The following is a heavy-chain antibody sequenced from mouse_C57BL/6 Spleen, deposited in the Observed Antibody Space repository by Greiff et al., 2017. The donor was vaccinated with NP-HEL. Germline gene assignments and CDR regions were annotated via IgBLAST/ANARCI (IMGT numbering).Heavy chain of an antibody. CDR3: ARLGVTTVVEDYYAMDY. J-gene: IGHJ4*01. V-gene: IGHV1-55*01. CDR1: GYTFTSYW. CDR2: IYPGSGST. Sequence: QVQLQQPGAELVKPGASVKMSCKASGYTFTSYWITWVKQRPGQGLEWIGDIYPGSGSTNYNEKFKSKATLTVDTSSSTAYMQLSSLTSEDSAVYYCARLGVTTVVEDYYAMDYWGQGTSVTVSS. D-gene: IGHD1-1*01.